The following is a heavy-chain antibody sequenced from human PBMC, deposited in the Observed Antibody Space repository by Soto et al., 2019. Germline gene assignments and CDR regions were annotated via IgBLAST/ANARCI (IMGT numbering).Heavy chain of an antibody. CDR2: IFGSGGGI. J-gene: IGHJ3*02. D-gene: IGHD3-3*01. CDR3: ANDLIANIGILEPFDM. V-gene: IGHV3-23*01. CDR1: GFTFSVYT. Sequence: EVQLLESGGGLVQPGGSLRLSCEGSGFTFSVYTMNWVRQVPGKGLKWVSGIFGSGGGIQYAEYLRGRFTVSRDNSKNTQDLQMDSLRAADSAVYYCANDLIANIGILEPFDMRGQGTEVTVS.